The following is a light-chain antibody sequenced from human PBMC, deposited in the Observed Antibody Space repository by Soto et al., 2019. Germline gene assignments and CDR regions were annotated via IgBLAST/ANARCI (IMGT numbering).Light chain of an antibody. Sequence: DIQMTQSPSSVSASVGDRITITCRASQGIYKWLAWYQQKPGKAPKLLISAASTLQTGVPARFSGSGSGTDFTLTISNLQPEDFAVYYCQQTYSSPRTFGQGTKVDIK. CDR1: QGIYKW. CDR2: AAS. V-gene: IGKV1-12*01. J-gene: IGKJ1*01. CDR3: QQTYSSPRT.